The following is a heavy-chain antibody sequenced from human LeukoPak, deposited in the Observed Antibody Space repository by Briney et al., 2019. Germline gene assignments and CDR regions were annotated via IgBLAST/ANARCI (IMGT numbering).Heavy chain of an antibody. CDR2: FVPIFGTA. J-gene: IGHJ6*03. D-gene: IGHD3-3*01. Sequence: ASVKVSCKASGGTFSSYAISWVPQAPGQGLEWMGGFVPIFGTANYAQKFQGRVTITTDESTSTAYMELSSLRSEDTAVYYCARASGPNVYYYYYMDVWGKGTTVTVSS. CDR1: GGTFSSYA. CDR3: ARASGPNVYYYYYMDV. V-gene: IGHV1-69*05.